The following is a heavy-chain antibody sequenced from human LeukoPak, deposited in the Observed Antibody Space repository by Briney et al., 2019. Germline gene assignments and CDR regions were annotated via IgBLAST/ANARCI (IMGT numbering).Heavy chain of an antibody. CDR1: GGSFSDYW. D-gene: IGHD5-24*01. J-gene: IGHJ4*02. Sequence: PSETLSLACAVYGGSFSDYWWTWIRQSPGKGLEWIGEVNHSGRTNYNPSLKSRVSISVDRSKKQFSLKLSSVTAADTAVYYCARGRDGYNVDYWGQGTLVTVSS. CDR2: VNHSGRT. CDR3: ARGRDGYNVDY. V-gene: IGHV4-34*01.